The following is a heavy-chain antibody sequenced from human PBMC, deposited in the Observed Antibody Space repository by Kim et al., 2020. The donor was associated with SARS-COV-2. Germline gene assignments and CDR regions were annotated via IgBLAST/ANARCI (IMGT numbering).Heavy chain of an antibody. CDR3: ARDAVDCSSSRCYSAWTYYHYCMDF. V-gene: IGHV3-33*05. CDR1: GFTFSSYG. CDR2: ISYDGSNK. D-gene: IGHD2-2*01. Sequence: GGSLRLSCAASGFTFSSYGMHWVRQAPGKGLEWVAVISYDGSNKYYADSVKGRFTISRDNSKNTLYLQMNSLRAEDTAVYYCARDAVDCSSSRCYSAWTYYHYCMDFWGQGTTVTVSS. J-gene: IGHJ6*02.